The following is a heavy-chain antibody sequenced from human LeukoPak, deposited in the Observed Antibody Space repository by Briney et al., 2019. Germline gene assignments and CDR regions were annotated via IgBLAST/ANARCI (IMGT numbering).Heavy chain of an antibody. CDR3: ARDQGSLTRSWYTGY. J-gene: IGHJ4*02. CDR1: GYTFTGYH. CDR2: IHPYSGDT. Sequence: ASVKVSCKASGYTFTGYHIHWVRQAPGQGLEWMGRIHPYSGDTNFAQKFQGRVTVTRDTSITTAYMDLSSLTPDDTAVYFCARDQGSLTRSWYTGYWGQGTQVTVSS. V-gene: IGHV1-2*06. D-gene: IGHD6-13*01.